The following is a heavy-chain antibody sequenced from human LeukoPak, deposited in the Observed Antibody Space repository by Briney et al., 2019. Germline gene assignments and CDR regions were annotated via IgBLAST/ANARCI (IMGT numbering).Heavy chain of an antibody. V-gene: IGHV3-66*04. CDR1: GFTVSNNY. CDR3: ARRGYGYGSPFDY. J-gene: IGHJ4*02. Sequence: SXRLSCEVSGFTVSNNYMSWVRQAPGXGLEWVSIIHSGGNTYYADSVKGRFTVSRDNSKNTLNLQMNSLRAEDTAMYYCARRGYGYGSPFDYWGQGTLVTVSS. CDR2: IHSGGNT. D-gene: IGHD5-18*01.